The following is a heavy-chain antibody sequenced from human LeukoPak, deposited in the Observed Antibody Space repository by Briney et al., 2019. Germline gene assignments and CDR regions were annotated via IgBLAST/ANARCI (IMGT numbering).Heavy chain of an antibody. CDR1: GGSFSGYY. CDR3: ARDNYYDSSGLFDY. CDR2: INHSGST. J-gene: IGHJ4*02. V-gene: IGHV4-34*01. Sequence: SETLSLTCAVYGGSFSGYYWSWIRQPPGKGLEWIGEINHSGSTNYNPSLKSRVTISVDTSKNQFSLKLSSVTAADTAVYYCARDNYYDSSGLFDYWGQGTLVTVSS. D-gene: IGHD3-22*01.